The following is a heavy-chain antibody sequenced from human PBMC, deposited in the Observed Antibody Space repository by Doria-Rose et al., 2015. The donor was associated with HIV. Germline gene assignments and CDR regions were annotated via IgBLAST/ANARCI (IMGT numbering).Heavy chain of an antibody. V-gene: IGHV2-26*01. D-gene: IGHD6-13*01. J-gene: IGHJ4*02. CDR1: GVSLSSPGMG. Sequence: QVTLKESGPVLVKPTETLTLTCTVSGVSLSSPGMGVSWIRQPPGKALEWLANMFSDDERSYKPSLKSILNISRGTSKSQVVLTMTDMYPVDTATYYCARIKSSRWYHKYYFDFWGQGTLVIVSA. CDR3: ARIKSSRWYHKYYFDF. CDR2: MFSDDER.